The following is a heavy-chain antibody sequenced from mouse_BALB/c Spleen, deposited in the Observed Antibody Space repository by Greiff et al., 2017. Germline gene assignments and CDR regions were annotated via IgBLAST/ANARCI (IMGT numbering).Heavy chain of an antibody. CDR1: GFTFSSYA. CDR2: ISSGGSYT. J-gene: IGHJ2*01. Sequence: EVQRVESGGGLVKPGGSLKLSCAASGFTFSSYAMSWVRQSPEKRLEWVAEISSGGSYTYYPDTVTGRFTISRDNAKNTLYLEMSSLRSEDTAMYYCARITTVVPYYFDYWGQGTTLTVSS. D-gene: IGHD1-1*01. CDR3: ARITTVVPYYFDY. V-gene: IGHV5-9-4*01.